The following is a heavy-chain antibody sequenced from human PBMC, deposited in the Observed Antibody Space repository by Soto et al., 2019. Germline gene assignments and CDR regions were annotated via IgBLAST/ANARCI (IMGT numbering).Heavy chain of an antibody. CDR1: GGTFSSYT. CDR2: IIPILGIA. CDR3: ARAIREVADDDAFDI. Sequence: QVQLVQSGAEVKKPGSSVKVSCKASGGTFSSYTISWVRQAPGQGLEWMGRIIPILGIANYAQKFQGRVTLTADKSPSPAYMERSSLRSEDTAVYYCARAIREVADDDAFDIWGQGTMVTVSS. D-gene: IGHD2-15*01. J-gene: IGHJ3*02. V-gene: IGHV1-69*02.